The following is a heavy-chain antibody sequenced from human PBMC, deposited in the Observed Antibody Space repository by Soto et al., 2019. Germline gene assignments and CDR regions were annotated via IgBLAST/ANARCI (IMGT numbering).Heavy chain of an antibody. V-gene: IGHV3-21*06. CDR1: GFTFSRNG. J-gene: IGHJ5*01. D-gene: IGHD2-2*01. CDR2: ISSSTSYV. CDR3: ARDPSEGRVGNWFES. Sequence: EVQLVESGGGLVKPGGSLRLSCAASGFTFSRNGMNWLRQAPGKGLEWVASISSSTSYVYYADSVKGRFSTSRDNAKNILYLEMYAPRTEDTAVYYCARDPSEGRVGNWFESWGQGTLVTVSS.